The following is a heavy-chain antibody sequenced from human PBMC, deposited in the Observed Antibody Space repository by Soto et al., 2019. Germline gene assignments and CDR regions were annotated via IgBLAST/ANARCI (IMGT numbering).Heavy chain of an antibody. J-gene: IGHJ4*02. CDR1: GGSINNYY. D-gene: IGHD4-4*01. CDR3: ARADYSKIAY. V-gene: IGHV4-59*01. CDR2: IYYSGRT. Sequence: TSETLSLTCSISGGSINNYYGSWIRQPPGRGLEWIGYIYYSGRTNYSPSLKSRVTISVDTSKNQFSLKLTSVTAADTAVYYCARADYSKIAYWGQGTLVTVSS.